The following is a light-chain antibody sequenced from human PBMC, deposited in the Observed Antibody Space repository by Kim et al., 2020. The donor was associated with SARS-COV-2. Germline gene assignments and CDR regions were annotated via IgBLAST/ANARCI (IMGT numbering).Light chain of an antibody. J-gene: IGKJ4*01. Sequence: DIQMSQSPSSLSASVGDRVTITCRASQDISKFLTWFQQKPGKAPKSLIYGASSLEGGVPSKFSGSGSGTDFTLTITSLQREDVATYYCQQYKSYPLTFGGETKVDIK. CDR2: GAS. CDR1: QDISKF. CDR3: QQYKSYPLT. V-gene: IGKV1-16*02.